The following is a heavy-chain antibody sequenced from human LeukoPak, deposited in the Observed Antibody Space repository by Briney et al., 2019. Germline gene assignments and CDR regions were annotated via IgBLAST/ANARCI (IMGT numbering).Heavy chain of an antibody. J-gene: IGHJ4*02. Sequence: GGSLRLSCAASGFTVSSNFMSWVRQAPGKGLEWVSVIYSGGSTYYADSVKGRFTISRDDSKNTLYLQMNSLRVEDTAVYYCALGLVTDYWGQGTLVTVSS. CDR2: IYSGGST. D-gene: IGHD3-9*01. CDR3: ALGLVTDY. V-gene: IGHV3-66*01. CDR1: GFTVSSNF.